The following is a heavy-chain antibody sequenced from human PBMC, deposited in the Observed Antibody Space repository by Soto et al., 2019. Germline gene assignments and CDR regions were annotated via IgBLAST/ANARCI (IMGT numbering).Heavy chain of an antibody. V-gene: IGHV3-30*18. Sequence: PGGSLRLSCVVSGFTFSSYGMHWVRQVPGKGLEWVAVISYDGSNKFYADSVKGRFTISRDNSKNTLYLQINRLRTEDTAAYYCEKEVASRPAVSWYYGMDVWGQGTTVTVSS. D-gene: IGHD6-6*01. CDR2: ISYDGSNK. J-gene: IGHJ6*02. CDR1: GFTFSSYG. CDR3: EKEVASRPAVSWYYGMDV.